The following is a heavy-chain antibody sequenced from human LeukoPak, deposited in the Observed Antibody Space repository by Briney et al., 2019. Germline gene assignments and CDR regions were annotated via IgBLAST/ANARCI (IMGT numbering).Heavy chain of an antibody. V-gene: IGHV3-53*01. CDR1: GFTVSANY. D-gene: IGHD1-1*01. Sequence: GGSLRLSCTASGFTVSANYITCVRQAPGKGLEWVSVMFSGGATYYADSVKGRFTISRDNSKNTVYLLMDSLSAEDTAVYYCARNDIGTGQYFDFWGQRTLVTVSS. J-gene: IGHJ4*02. CDR3: ARNDIGTGQYFDF. CDR2: MFSGGAT.